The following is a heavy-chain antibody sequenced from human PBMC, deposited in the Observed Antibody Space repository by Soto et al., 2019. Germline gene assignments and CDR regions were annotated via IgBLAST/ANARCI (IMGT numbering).Heavy chain of an antibody. V-gene: IGHV1-2*04. CDR2: INPNSGGT. J-gene: IGHJ1*01. CDR3: ARGVAVVVAATPYFQH. D-gene: IGHD2-15*01. CDR1: GYTFTGYY. Sequence: QVQLVQSGAEVKKPGASVKVSCKASGYTFTGYYMHWVRQAPGQGLEWMGWINPNSGGTNYAQKFQGWVTMTRDTSISTAYMELSRLRSDDTAVYYCARGVAVVVAATPYFQHWGQGTLVTVSS.